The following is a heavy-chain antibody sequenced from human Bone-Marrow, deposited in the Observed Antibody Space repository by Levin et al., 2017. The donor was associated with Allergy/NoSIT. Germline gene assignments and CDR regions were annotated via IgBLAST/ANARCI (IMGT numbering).Heavy chain of an antibody. J-gene: IGHJ4*02. CDR1: GFTFSEHS. Sequence: GESLKISCAASGFTFSEHSMSWVRQAPGKGLEWVSHISSTDGSTYYAGSVKGRFTISRDNAKNSLYLQMNSLRAEDTAVYYCARRYCSNGVCYKTFFDYWGQGTLVTVSS. CDR2: ISSTDGST. D-gene: IGHD2-8*01. CDR3: ARRYCSNGVCYKTFFDY. V-gene: IGHV3-48*04.